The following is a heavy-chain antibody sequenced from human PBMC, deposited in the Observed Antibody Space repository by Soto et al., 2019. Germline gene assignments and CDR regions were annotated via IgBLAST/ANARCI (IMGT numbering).Heavy chain of an antibody. Sequence: SETLSLTCAVYGGSFSGYYWNWIRQPPGKGLEWIGEINDSGSTNYNPSLKSRLTISVDTSKNQFSLKLSSVTAADTAVYYCARGSNYGDYAYSFDIWGQGAMVTVSS. CDR2: INDSGST. CDR3: ARGSNYGDYAYSFDI. D-gene: IGHD4-17*01. J-gene: IGHJ3*02. CDR1: GGSFSGYY. V-gene: IGHV4-34*01.